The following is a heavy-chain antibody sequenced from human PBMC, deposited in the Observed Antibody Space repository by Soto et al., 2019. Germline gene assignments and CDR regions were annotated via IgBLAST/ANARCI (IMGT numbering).Heavy chain of an antibody. Sequence: QVQLQESGPGLMKPSETLSLTCTVSGASITGSSYWSWIRQPAGKGLEWIGRFSLSGTTNYNPSLRRRVTMSAVVSKNQFSLRLTSVTAADTALYYCARGMTPPGAPAWYYFDSWGQGTLVPVSS. D-gene: IGHD2-8*02. V-gene: IGHV4-4*07. J-gene: IGHJ4*02. CDR1: GASITGSSY. CDR3: ARGMTPPGAPAWYYFDS. CDR2: FSLSGTT.